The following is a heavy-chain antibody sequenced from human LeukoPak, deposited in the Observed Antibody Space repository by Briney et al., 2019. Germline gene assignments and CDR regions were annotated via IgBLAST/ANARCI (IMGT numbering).Heavy chain of an antibody. CDR1: GGSISSYY. CDR2: IYYSGST. Sequence: SETLSLTCTVSGGSISSYYWSWIRKPPGKGLEWIGYIYYSGSTNYNPSLKSRVTISVDTSKNQFSLKLSSVTAADTAVYYCARVAHYYYYMDVWGKGTTVTVSS. J-gene: IGHJ6*03. CDR3: ARVAHYYYYMDV. V-gene: IGHV4-59*01.